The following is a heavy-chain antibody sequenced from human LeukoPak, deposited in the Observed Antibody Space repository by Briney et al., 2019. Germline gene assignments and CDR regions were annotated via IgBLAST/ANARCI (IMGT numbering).Heavy chain of an antibody. D-gene: IGHD6-13*01. V-gene: IGHV1-46*01. CDR3: ARGGSEQLAPPFDS. Sequence: ASVKVSCKASGYTFTAYYMHWVRQAPGQGLEWMGMISPSGGSANYAQKFQGRVTVTRDTSTSTGYMELSSLRSGDTALYFCARGGSEQLAPPFDSWGQGTLVTVSS. J-gene: IGHJ4*02. CDR1: GYTFTAYY. CDR2: ISPSGGSA.